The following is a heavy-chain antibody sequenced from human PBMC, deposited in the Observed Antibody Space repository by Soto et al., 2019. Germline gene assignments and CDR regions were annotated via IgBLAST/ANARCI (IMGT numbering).Heavy chain of an antibody. CDR1: GDSSSTYY. V-gene: IGHV4-59*01. J-gene: IGHJ5*02. CDR2: INYSGRS. Sequence: QVQLQESGPGLVKSSETLSLTRSVSGDSSSTYYWGWIRQPPGKGLEWIGYINYSGRSNHNPSLKSRLSISVDASKNQVSLKLTSVTAADTAMYYCARSYCADSVSCNWFDPWGQGTLVVVSS. CDR3: ARSYCADSVSCNWFDP. D-gene: IGHD2-8*02.